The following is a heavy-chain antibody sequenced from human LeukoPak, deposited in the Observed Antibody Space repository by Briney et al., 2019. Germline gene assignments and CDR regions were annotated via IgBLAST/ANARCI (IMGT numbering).Heavy chain of an antibody. CDR1: GFTFSSYW. V-gene: IGHV3-74*03. Sequence: QPGGSLRLSCAASGFTFSSYWMYWVRQAPGKGLVWVSRIDSDGSSTTYADSVKGRFTISRDNAKNTLYLQMNSLRGEDTAVYYCAKDRSSTWSLDFWGQGTLVTVSS. D-gene: IGHD6-13*01. CDR2: IDSDGSST. CDR3: AKDRSSTWSLDF. J-gene: IGHJ4*02.